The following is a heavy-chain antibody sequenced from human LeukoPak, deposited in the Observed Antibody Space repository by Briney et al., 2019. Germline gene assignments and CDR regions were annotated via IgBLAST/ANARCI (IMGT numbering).Heavy chain of an antibody. CDR1: GYTFTGYD. J-gene: IGHJ4*02. CDR3: ARSPSYYDILTGYADY. V-gene: IGHV1-8*01. CDR2: MNPNSGNT. Sequence: GASVKVSCKASGYTFTGYDINWVRQATGQGLEWMGWMNPNSGNTGYAQKFQGRVTMTRNTSISTAYMELSSLRSEDTAVYYCARSPSYYDILTGYADYWGQGTLVTVSS. D-gene: IGHD3-9*01.